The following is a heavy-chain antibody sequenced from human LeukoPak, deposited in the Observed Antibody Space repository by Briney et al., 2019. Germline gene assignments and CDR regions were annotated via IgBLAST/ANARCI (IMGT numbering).Heavy chain of an antibody. J-gene: IGHJ4*02. Sequence: GGSLRLSCAASGFTFSASAMHWVRQASGKGLEWVGRIRSKTNSYATEYAASVKGRFTISRDDSKNTAYLQMDSLRTEDTAVYYCTSTWIQSWFDYWGQGTLVTVSS. D-gene: IGHD5-18*01. V-gene: IGHV3-73*01. CDR3: TSTWIQSWFDY. CDR2: IRSKTNSYAT. CDR1: GFTFSASA.